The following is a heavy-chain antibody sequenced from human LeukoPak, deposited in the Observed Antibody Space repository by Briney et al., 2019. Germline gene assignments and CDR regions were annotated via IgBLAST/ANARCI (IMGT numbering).Heavy chain of an antibody. Sequence: SETLSLTCTVSGGSISSYYWSWIRQPPGMGLEWIGYIYYSGSTNYNPSLKSRVTISVDTSKNQFSLKLSSVTAADTAVYYCARCSSSWSGVGFDYWGQGTLVTVSS. D-gene: IGHD6-13*01. CDR3: ARCSSSWSGVGFDY. CDR2: IYYSGST. J-gene: IGHJ4*02. V-gene: IGHV4-59*01. CDR1: GGSISSYY.